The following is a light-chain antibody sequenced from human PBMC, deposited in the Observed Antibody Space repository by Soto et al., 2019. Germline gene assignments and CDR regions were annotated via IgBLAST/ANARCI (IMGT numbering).Light chain of an antibody. Sequence: PGERATLSCRASQSVSSSYLAWYQQRRGQAPRLLIYGATSRATGIPDRFSGSGSGTDFTLTISRLEPEDFATYYCQHYNSYSEAFGQGTKVDIK. J-gene: IGKJ1*01. V-gene: IGKV3-20*01. CDR1: QSVSSSY. CDR3: QHYNSYSEA. CDR2: GAT.